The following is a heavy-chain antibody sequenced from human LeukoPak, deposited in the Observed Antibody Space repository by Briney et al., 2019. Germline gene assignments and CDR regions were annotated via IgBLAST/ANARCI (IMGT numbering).Heavy chain of an antibody. Sequence: GASVKVSCKASGGTFSIYAISWVRQAPGQGLEWMGGIIPIFGTANYAQKFQGRVTITADESTSTAYMELSSLRSEDTAVYYCARAPGYNLYYFDYWGQGTLVTVSS. CDR2: IIPIFGTA. V-gene: IGHV1-69*01. CDR3: ARAPGYNLYYFDY. D-gene: IGHD5-24*01. CDR1: GGTFSIYA. J-gene: IGHJ4*02.